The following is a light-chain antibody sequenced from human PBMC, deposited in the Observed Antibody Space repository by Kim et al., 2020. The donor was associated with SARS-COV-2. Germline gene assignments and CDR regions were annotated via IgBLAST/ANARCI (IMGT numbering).Light chain of an antibody. CDR3: HHYYSTPYT. Sequence: DIVMTQSPDSLAVSLGERATINCKSSQSVLYRSNNKNYLAWYQQKPGQPPKLLIYWASTRESGVPDRFSGSGSGTDFTLTISSLQAEDVAVYYCHHYYSTPYTFGQGTKLEI. V-gene: IGKV4-1*01. CDR2: WAS. J-gene: IGKJ2*01. CDR1: QSVLYRSNNKNY.